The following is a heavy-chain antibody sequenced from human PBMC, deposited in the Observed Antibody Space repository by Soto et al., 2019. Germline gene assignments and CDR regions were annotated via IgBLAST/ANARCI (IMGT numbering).Heavy chain of an antibody. Sequence: GGSLRLSCAASGFTFSSYGMHWVRQAPGKGLEWVAVIWYDGSNKYYTDSVKGRFTISRDNSKNTLYLQMNSLRAEDTAVYYCARDLRNTAMVPPYYYYGMDVWGQGTTVTVSS. CDR1: GFTFSSYG. V-gene: IGHV3-33*01. CDR3: ARDLRNTAMVPPYYYYGMDV. D-gene: IGHD5-18*01. J-gene: IGHJ6*02. CDR2: IWYDGSNK.